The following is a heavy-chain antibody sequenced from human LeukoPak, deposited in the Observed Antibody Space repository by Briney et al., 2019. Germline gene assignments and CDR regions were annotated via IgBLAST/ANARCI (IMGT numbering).Heavy chain of an antibody. J-gene: IGHJ4*02. CDR2: IKQDGSEK. D-gene: IGHD3-16*01. CDR3: ARGVLGDY. CDR1: GFTFSSYS. Sequence: GGSLRLSCAASGFTFSSYSMNWVRQAPGKGLEWVANIKQDGSEKYYVDSVKGRFTISRDNAKNSLYLQMNSLRAEDTAVYYCARGVLGDYWGQGTLVTVSS. V-gene: IGHV3-7*01.